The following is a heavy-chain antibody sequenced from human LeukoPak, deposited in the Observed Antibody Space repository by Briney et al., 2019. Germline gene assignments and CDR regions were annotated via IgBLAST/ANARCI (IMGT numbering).Heavy chain of an antibody. CDR1: GGSISGSNYY. CDR2: IYNIGST. Sequence: PSETLSLTCTVSGGSISGSNYYWAWIRQPPGKGLEWIGNIYNIGSTYYSPSLKSRLTISVDTSKNQFSLKLSSVTAADTAVYYCAREGSNSGSYYFDYWGQGTLVTVSS. V-gene: IGHV4-39*02. D-gene: IGHD3-10*01. CDR3: AREGSNSGSYYFDY. J-gene: IGHJ4*02.